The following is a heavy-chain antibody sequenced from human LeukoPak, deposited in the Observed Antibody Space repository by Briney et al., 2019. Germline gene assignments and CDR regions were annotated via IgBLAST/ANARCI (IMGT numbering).Heavy chain of an antibody. D-gene: IGHD3-10*01. CDR2: IYYTGST. Sequence: SQTLSLTCAVSGVSISSGGYSWSWIRQPPGKGLEWIAYIYYTGSTYYNPSLKSRVTMSVDTSKNQFSLKLSSVTAADTAMYYCAREGVRGVPNWFDPWGQGTQVTVSS. CDR3: AREGVRGVPNWFDP. V-gene: IGHV4-30-4*07. J-gene: IGHJ5*02. CDR1: GVSISSGGYS.